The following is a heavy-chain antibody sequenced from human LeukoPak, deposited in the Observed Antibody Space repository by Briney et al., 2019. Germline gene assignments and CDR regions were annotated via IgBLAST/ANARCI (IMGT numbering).Heavy chain of an antibody. CDR3: ARGSTGSGSVRWYYYYYMDV. CDR2: INPNSGGT. CDR1: GYTFTGYY. J-gene: IGHJ6*03. D-gene: IGHD1-26*01. Sequence: GASVKVSCKASGYTFTGYYMHWVRQAPGQGLEWMGWINPNSGGTNYAQKFQGRVTMTTDTSTSTAYMELRSLRSEDTAVYYCARGSTGSGSVRWYYYYYMDVWGKGTTVTVSS. V-gene: IGHV1-2*02.